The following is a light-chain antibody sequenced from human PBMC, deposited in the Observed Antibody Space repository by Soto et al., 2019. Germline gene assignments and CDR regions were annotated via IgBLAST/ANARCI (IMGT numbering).Light chain of an antibody. V-gene: IGKV1-39*01. CDR3: AQSYSTPYT. CDR2: AAS. CDR1: QSISSY. J-gene: IGKJ2*01. Sequence: DIQMTQSPSSLSASVGDRVTITCRASQSISSYLNWYQQKPGKAPKLLIYAASSLHSGVPSRFSGGGSGTDLTRTISSLPADDFATDYGAQSYSTPYTFGQGIKVEIK.